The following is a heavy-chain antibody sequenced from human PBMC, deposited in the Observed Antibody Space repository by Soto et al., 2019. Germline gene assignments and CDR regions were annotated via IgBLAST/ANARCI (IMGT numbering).Heavy chain of an antibody. D-gene: IGHD3-9*01. CDR3: AIHFSVDDFDY. CDR1: GDSITSNSYF. V-gene: IGHV4-39*01. J-gene: IGHJ4*02. Sequence: QLQLQESGPGLVKPSETLSLTCTVSGDSITSNSYFWAWIRQPPGKGLEWIGSIYYSGTTYYNPSLKSRFPISVDRSKNRFSLKLCSVAATDTAVYYCAIHFSVDDFDYWCQGALVTVSS. CDR2: IYYSGTT.